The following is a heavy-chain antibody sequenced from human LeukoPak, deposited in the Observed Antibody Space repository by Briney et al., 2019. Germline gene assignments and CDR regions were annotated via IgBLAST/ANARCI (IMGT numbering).Heavy chain of an antibody. D-gene: IGHD3-10*01. CDR2: ISSSGSTI. V-gene: IGHV3-48*03. CDR1: GFTFSSYE. Sequence: GGSPRLSCAASGFTFSSYEMNWVRQAPGKGLEWVSYISSSGSTIYYADSVKGRFTISRDNAKNSLYLQMNSLRAEDTAVYYCARVPNRKLWFGELFPSYFDYWGQGTLVTVSS. J-gene: IGHJ4*02. CDR3: ARVPNRKLWFGELFPSYFDY.